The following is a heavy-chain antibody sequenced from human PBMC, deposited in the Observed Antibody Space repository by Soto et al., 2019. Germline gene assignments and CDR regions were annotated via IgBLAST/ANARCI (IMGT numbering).Heavy chain of an antibody. CDR1: GFTFSSYA. CDR3: AREMAALNYFDY. D-gene: IGHD2-15*01. V-gene: IGHV3-23*01. Sequence: GGSLRLSCAASGFTFSSYAMSWVRQAPGKGLEWVSAVSAGGGNTYYADSVKGRFTISRDNAKNSLYLQMNSLRAEDTAVYYCAREMAALNYFDYWGQGTLVTVSS. CDR2: VSAGGGNT. J-gene: IGHJ4*02.